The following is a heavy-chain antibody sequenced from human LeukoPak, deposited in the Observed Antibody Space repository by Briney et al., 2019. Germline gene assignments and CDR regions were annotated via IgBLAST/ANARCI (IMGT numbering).Heavy chain of an antibody. CDR2: IYTSGST. V-gene: IGHV4-4*07. D-gene: IGHD6-19*01. CDR1: GGSISSYY. CDR3: ARVGSGWYDGDAFDI. Sequence: SETLSLTCTVSGGSISSYYWSWIRQPAGKGLEWIGRIYTSGSTNYNPSPKSRVTMSVDTSKNQFSLKLSSVTAADTAVYYCARVGSGWYDGDAFDIWGQGTMVTVSS. J-gene: IGHJ3*02.